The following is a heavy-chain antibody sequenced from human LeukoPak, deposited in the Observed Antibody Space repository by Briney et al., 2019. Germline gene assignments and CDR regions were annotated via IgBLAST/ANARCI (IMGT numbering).Heavy chain of an antibody. D-gene: IGHD4-17*01. J-gene: IGHJ3*02. V-gene: IGHV3-21*04. CDR2: ISGSSIYI. CDR1: GFTFSTYS. Sequence: GSLRLSCAASGFTFSTYSMNWVRQAPGKGLEWVSSISGSSIYIYYADSVKGRFTISRDNSKYTLFLQMNSLRAEDTAVYYCARDPNGDYIGAFDMWGPGTMVTVSS. CDR3: ARDPNGDYIGAFDM.